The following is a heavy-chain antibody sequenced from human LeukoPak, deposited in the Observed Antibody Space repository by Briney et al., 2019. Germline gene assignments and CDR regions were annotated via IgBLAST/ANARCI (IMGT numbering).Heavy chain of an antibody. Sequence: GKSLRLSCAASGFIFTKYGMHWVRQAPGKGLEWVAIIWHDGSQKHYADSVKGRFTIFRDDSENMLYLEMNSLRAEDTAVYYCGRVGYSGNSVPIDYWGQGTLVTVSS. J-gene: IGHJ4*02. CDR1: GFIFTKYG. CDR3: GRVGYSGNSVPIDY. CDR2: IWHDGSQK. D-gene: IGHD4-23*01. V-gene: IGHV3-33*01.